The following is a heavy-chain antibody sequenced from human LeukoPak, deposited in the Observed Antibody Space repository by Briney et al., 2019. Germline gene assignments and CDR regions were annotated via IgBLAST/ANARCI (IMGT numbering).Heavy chain of an antibody. D-gene: IGHD2-21*02. Sequence: GASVKVPCKASGYTFTSYYMHWVRQAPGQGLEWMGIINPSGGSTSYAQKFQGRVTMTRDTSTSTVYMELSSLRSEDTAVYYCGRGGQGDCVDYWGQGTLVTVPS. CDR2: INPSGGST. V-gene: IGHV1-46*01. J-gene: IGHJ4*02. CDR3: GRGGQGDCVDY. CDR1: GYTFTSYY.